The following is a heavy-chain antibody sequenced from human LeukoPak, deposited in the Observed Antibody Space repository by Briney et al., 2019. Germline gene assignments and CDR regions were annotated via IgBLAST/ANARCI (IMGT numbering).Heavy chain of an antibody. CDR1: GFTFSSYA. Sequence: GASLRLSCAASGFTFSSYAMSWVRQAPGKGLEWVSAISGSGGSTYYADSVKGRFTISRDNSKNTLYLRMNSLRAEDTAVYYCAKAARTYYDILTGPTYYFDYWGQGTLVTVSS. D-gene: IGHD3-9*01. V-gene: IGHV3-23*01. CDR2: ISGSGGST. J-gene: IGHJ4*02. CDR3: AKAARTYYDILTGPTYYFDY.